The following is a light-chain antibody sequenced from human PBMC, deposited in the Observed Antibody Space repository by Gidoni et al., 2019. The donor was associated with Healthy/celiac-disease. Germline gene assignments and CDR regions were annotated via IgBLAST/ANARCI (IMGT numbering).Light chain of an antibody. V-gene: IGKV3-11*01. J-gene: IGKJ5*01. CDR1: PSVSSY. CDR3: QQRSNWPPIT. Sequence: EIVLTQSPATLSLSPGERATLSCRARPSVSSYLAGYQQKPGQAASLLIYDASNRATGIPARCSGSGSGTDCTLTISSLEPEEFAGDYCQQRSNWPPITFGQGTRLEIK. CDR2: DAS.